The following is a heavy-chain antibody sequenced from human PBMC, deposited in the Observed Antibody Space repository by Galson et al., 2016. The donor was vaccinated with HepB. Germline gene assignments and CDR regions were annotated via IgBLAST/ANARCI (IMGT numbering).Heavy chain of an antibody. Sequence: SLRLSCAASGFTFSYYSMNWVRQAPGKGLEWVSSISSSSSDIYYADSAKGRFTISRDNAKNSLYLQMNSLRAEDTAVYYCARDLIAAAGTTFYYYYYYMDVWGKGATVTVSS. CDR3: ARDLIAAAGTTFYYYYYYMDV. J-gene: IGHJ6*03. CDR1: GFTFSYYS. D-gene: IGHD6-13*01. V-gene: IGHV3-21*01. CDR2: ISSSSSDI.